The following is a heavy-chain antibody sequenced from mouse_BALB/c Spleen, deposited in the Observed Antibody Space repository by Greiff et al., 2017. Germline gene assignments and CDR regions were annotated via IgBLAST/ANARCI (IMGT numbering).Heavy chain of an antibody. V-gene: IGHV3-2*02. D-gene: IGHD1-1*01. CDR2: ISYSGST. Sequence: EVMLVESGPGLVKPSQSLSLTCTVTGYSITSDYAWNWIRQFPGNKLEWMGYISYSGSTSYNPSLKSRISITRDTSKNQFFLQLNSVTTEDTATYYCARQSLRYWYFDVWGAGTTVTVSS. J-gene: IGHJ1*01. CDR1: GYSITSDYA. CDR3: ARQSLRYWYFDV.